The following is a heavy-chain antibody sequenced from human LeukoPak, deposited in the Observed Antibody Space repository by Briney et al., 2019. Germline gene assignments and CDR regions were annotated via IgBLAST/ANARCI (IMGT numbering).Heavy chain of an antibody. V-gene: IGHV1-2*06. CDR3: ARDVVVPAATNYYYYYGMDV. CDR2: INPNSGGT. J-gene: IGHJ6*02. Sequence: GASVRVSCTASGYTFTGYYMHWVRQAPGQGLEWMGRINPNSGGTNYAQKFQGRVTMTRDTSISTAYMELSRLRSDDTAVYYCARDVVVPAATNYYYYYGMDVWGQGTTVTVSS. D-gene: IGHD2-2*01. CDR1: GYTFTGYY.